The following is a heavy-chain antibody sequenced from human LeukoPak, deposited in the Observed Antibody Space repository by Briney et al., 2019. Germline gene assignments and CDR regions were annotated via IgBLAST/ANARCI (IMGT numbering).Heavy chain of an antibody. V-gene: IGHV4-39*01. CDR1: GGSISSSNW. CDR2: ISYSGTA. J-gene: IGHJ5*02. CDR3: ARLLRRDNWFDP. Sequence: PSETLSLTCAVSGGSISSSNWWSWVRQPPGKGLEWIGSISYSGTAYYNPSLKSRVTIFEDTSKNQFSLKLSSVTAADTAVYYCARLLRRDNWFDPWGQGTLVTVSS. D-gene: IGHD2/OR15-2a*01.